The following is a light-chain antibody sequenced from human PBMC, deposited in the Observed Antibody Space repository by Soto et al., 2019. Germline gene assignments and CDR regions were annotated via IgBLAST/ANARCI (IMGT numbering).Light chain of an antibody. Sequence: EIVLTQSPATLSLSPGERATLSCRASQSVSSYLAWYQQNPGQATRLLIYDASNRATGILAKFSGSGSGTDFTLTNSSLESEDFAVYYCQQRSNSWTFGQGTKVEIK. J-gene: IGKJ1*01. V-gene: IGKV3-11*01. CDR3: QQRSNSWT. CDR2: DAS. CDR1: QSVSSY.